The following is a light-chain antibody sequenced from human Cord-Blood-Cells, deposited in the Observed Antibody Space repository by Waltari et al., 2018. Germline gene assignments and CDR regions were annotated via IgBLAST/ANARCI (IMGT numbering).Light chain of an antibody. Sequence: QSALTQPASVSGSPGQSITIPCTGTSTDCGVYNYVPWYQQHPGKAPKLMIYDVSKRPSGVSNRFSGSKSGNTASLTISGLQAEDEADYYCSSYTSSSTLVFGGGTKLTVL. CDR2: DVS. V-gene: IGLV2-14*01. CDR1: STDCGVYNY. CDR3: SSYTSSSTLV. J-gene: IGLJ2*01.